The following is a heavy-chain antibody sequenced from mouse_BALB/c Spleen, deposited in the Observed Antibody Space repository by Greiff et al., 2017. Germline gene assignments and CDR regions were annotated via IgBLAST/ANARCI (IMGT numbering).Heavy chain of an antibody. V-gene: IGHV5-6*01. Sequence: EVKLMESGGDLVKPGGSLKLSCAASGFTFSSYGMSWVRQTPDKRLEWVATISSGGSYTYYPDSVKGRFTISRDNAKNTLYLQMSSLKSEDTAMYYCARPGKNYFDYWGQGTTLTVSS. CDR1: GFTFSSYG. CDR3: ARPGKNYFDY. J-gene: IGHJ2*01. CDR2: ISSGGSYT.